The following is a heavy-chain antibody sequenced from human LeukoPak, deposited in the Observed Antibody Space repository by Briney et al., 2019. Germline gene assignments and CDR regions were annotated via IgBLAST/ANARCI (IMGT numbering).Heavy chain of an antibody. D-gene: IGHD3-22*01. CDR3: AKDISYDDLGVLDY. CDR2: ISWNSGSI. CDR1: GFTFDDYA. J-gene: IGHJ4*02. V-gene: IGHV3-9*01. Sequence: PGGSLRLSCAASGFTFDDYAMHWVRQAPGKGLEWVSGISWNSGSIGYADSVKGRFTISRDNAKNSLYLQMNSLRAEDTALYYCAKDISYDDLGVLDYWGQGTLVTVSS.